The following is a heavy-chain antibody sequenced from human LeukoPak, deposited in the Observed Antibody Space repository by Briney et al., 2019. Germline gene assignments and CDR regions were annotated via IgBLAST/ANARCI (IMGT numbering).Heavy chain of an antibody. D-gene: IGHD3-22*01. Sequence: GGSLRLSCAASGFTFSSYSMNWVRQAPGKGLEWVSYISSGSSTIYYADSVKGRFTISRDNSKNTLYLQMNSLRAEDTAVYYCARDSAYYYDSSGPGAFDIWGQGTMVTVSS. J-gene: IGHJ3*02. CDR1: GFTFSSYS. CDR2: ISSGSSTI. V-gene: IGHV3-48*01. CDR3: ARDSAYYYDSSGPGAFDI.